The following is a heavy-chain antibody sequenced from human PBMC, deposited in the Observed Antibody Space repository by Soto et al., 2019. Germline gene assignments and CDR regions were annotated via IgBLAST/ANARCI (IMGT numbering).Heavy chain of an antibody. V-gene: IGHV3-23*01. CDR2: ISATGGST. CDR1: GFTFNNYA. J-gene: IGHJ4*02. Sequence: PGGSLRLSCAACGFTFNNYAMNGVRQAPGKGLEWVATISATGGSTYYADSVKGRFTISRDNSKNTLYLQMNGLRVEDTAVYYCAKDRLAGNFDYWGQGTHVTVSS. CDR3: AKDRLAGNFDY.